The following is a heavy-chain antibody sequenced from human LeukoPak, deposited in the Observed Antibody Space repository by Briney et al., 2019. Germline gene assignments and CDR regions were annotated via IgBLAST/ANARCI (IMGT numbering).Heavy chain of an antibody. Sequence: ASVKVSCKASGYTFTGYYMHWVRQAPGQGLEWMGWINPNSGGTNYAQKFQGRVTMTRDTSISTAYMELSRLRSDDTAVYYCARGYCSSTSCYEEYFQHWGQGTLVTVSS. J-gene: IGHJ1*01. CDR3: ARGYCSSTSCYEEYFQH. D-gene: IGHD2-2*01. V-gene: IGHV1-2*02. CDR2: INPNSGGT. CDR1: GYTFTGYY.